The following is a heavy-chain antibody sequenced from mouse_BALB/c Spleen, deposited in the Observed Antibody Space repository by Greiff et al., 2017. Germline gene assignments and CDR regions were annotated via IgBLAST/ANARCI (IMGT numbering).Heavy chain of an antibody. D-gene: IGHD2-10*02. CDR1: GYTFTSYW. V-gene: IGHV1-7*01. Sequence: VHLVESGAELAKPGASVKMSCKASGYTFTSYWMHWVKQRPGQGLEWIGYINPSTGYTEYNQKFKDKATLTADKSSSTAYMQLSSLTSEDSAVYYCARQYGNYRDYAMDYWGQGTSVTVSS. CDR3: ARQYGNYRDYAMDY. J-gene: IGHJ4*01. CDR2: INPSTGYT.